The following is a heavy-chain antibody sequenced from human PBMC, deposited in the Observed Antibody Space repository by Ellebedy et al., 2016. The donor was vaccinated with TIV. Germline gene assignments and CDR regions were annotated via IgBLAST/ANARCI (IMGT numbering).Heavy chain of an antibody. Sequence: GGSLRLXXAASGFTFSSYSMNWVRQAPGKGLEWVSSISSSSSYIYYADSVKGRFTISRDNAKNSLYLQMNSLRAEDTAVYYCTTPVPFDYWGQGTLVTVSS. CDR3: TTPVPFDY. CDR1: GFTFSSYS. J-gene: IGHJ4*02. D-gene: IGHD1-14*01. CDR2: ISSSSSYI. V-gene: IGHV3-21*04.